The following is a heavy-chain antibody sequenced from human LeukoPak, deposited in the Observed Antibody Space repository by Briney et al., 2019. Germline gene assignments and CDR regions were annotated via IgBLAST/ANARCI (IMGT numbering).Heavy chain of an antibody. D-gene: IGHD2-2*01. CDR3: AREKIVVVPAATGYYYYYYGMDV. CDR2: IWYDGSNK. J-gene: IGHJ6*04. Sequence: PGGSLRLSCAASGFTFSSYGMHWVRQAPGKGLEGGAVIWYDGSNKYYADSVKGRFTISRDNSKNTLYLQMNSLRAEDTAVYYCAREKIVVVPAATGYYYYYYGMDVWGKGTTVTVSS. CDR1: GFTFSSYG. V-gene: IGHV3-33*01.